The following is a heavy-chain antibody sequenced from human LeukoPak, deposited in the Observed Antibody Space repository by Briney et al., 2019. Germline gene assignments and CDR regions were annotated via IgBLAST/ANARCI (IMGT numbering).Heavy chain of an antibody. CDR2: INSDGSAT. Sequence: PGGSLRLSCEASGFTFSRYWTHWVRQAPGKGLMWVSRINSDGSATTDADFVKGRFTISRDNAKNTVYLQMNSLRVDDTAIYYCERDYGAWGQGTLVTVSP. CDR1: GFTFSRYW. V-gene: IGHV3-74*03. D-gene: IGHD4/OR15-4a*01. CDR3: ERDYGA. J-gene: IGHJ5*02.